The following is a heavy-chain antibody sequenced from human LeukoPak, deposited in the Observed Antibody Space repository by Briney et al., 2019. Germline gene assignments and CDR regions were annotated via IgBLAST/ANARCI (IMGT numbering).Heavy chain of an antibody. D-gene: IGHD2-21*01. Sequence: APVKLSCTASDYIFTTYGIKWVRQAPGQGREWMGWISGYNGAINYEKNFQGRGTMTTDTSTSTAYMELRSLRSDETAVYYCARASFVEVEYWGQGTLVTVSS. CDR2: ISGYNGAI. J-gene: IGHJ4*02. CDR3: ARASFVEVEY. V-gene: IGHV1-18*01. CDR1: DYIFTTYG.